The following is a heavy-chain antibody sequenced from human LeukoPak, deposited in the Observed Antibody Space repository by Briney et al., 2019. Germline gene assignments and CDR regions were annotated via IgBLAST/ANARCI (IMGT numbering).Heavy chain of an antibody. J-gene: IGHJ3*02. V-gene: IGHV3-20*04. D-gene: IGHD3-22*01. CDR2: INWNGGST. Sequence: GGSLRLSCAASGFTFYNYGMSWVRHAPGKGLEWVSGINWNGGSTGYADSAKGRFTISRDNAKNSLYLQMNSLRAEDTALYYCARIDTYYYDSSGYYSAFDIWGQGTIVTVSS. CDR3: ARIDTYYYDSSGYYSAFDI. CDR1: GFTFYNYG.